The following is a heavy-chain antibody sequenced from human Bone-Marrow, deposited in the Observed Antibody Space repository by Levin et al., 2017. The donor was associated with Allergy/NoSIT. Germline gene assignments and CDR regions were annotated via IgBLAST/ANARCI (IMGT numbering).Heavy chain of an antibody. V-gene: IGHV3-15*01. CDR2: IKSKIHGGTA. J-gene: IGHJ4*02. CDR1: GFTFSDAW. Sequence: PGGSLRLSYVASGFTFSDAWMSWVRQAPGKGLEWVGRIKSKIHGGTADFAAPLNDRFTISRDDSTNTLFLQLNSLKTEDTAVYYCTKEGYGDYHDYWGQGTLVTVSS. D-gene: IGHD4-17*01. CDR3: TKEGYGDYHDY.